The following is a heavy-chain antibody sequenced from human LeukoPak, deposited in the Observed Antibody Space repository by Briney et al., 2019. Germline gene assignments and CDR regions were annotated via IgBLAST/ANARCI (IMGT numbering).Heavy chain of an antibody. CDR2: INHSGST. CDR3: ARGSPFYSGSYYTTTIYDY. V-gene: IGHV4-34*01. D-gene: IGHD1-26*01. CDR1: GGSFSGYY. Sequence: SETLSLTCAVYGGSFSGYYWSWIRQPPGKGLEWIGEINHSGSTNYNPSLKSRVTISVDTSKNQFSLKLSSVTAADTAVYYCARGSPFYSGSYYTTTIYDYWGQGTLVSVAS. J-gene: IGHJ4*02.